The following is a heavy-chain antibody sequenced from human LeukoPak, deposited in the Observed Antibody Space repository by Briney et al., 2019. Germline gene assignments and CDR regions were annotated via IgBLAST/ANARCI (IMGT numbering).Heavy chain of an antibody. CDR1: GFTLSSYW. Sequence: GGSLRLSCAASGFTLSSYWMHWVRHTPGMGLVWVSRINSDGGSTRYADSVKGRFTISRDNAKNTLYLQMNSLRADDTAVYYCARGLHCSGGSCYDTTFDYWGQGTLVTVSS. J-gene: IGHJ4*02. V-gene: IGHV3-74*01. CDR2: INSDGGST. D-gene: IGHD2-15*01. CDR3: ARGLHCSGGSCYDTTFDY.